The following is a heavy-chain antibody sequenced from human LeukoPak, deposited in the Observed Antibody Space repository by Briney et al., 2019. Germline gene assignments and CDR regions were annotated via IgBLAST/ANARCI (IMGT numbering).Heavy chain of an antibody. V-gene: IGHV3-30-3*01. J-gene: IGHJ4*02. D-gene: IGHD2/OR15-2a*01. CDR1: RFTFSIYS. CDR2: ISYGGSNK. CDR3: ARHFNTYNSDSKPLDY. Sequence: GRSLRLSCAASRFTFSIYSMHWVRQAPGKGLEWVAVISYGGSNKYYADSVKGRFTISRDNSKNTLYLQMDSLKAEDTAVYYCARHFNTYNSDSKPLDYWGQGTLVIVSS.